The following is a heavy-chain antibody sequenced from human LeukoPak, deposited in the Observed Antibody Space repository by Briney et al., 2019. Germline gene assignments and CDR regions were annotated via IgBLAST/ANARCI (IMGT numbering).Heavy chain of an antibody. Sequence: PGGSLRVSRAASGFTFGGYYMSCIRQAPGKRLEWVSYISSSSSYTNYADSVKGRFTISRDNAKNSLYLQMNSLRAEDTAVYYCASVTTEISGWYYFDYWGQGTLVTVSS. CDR2: ISSSSSYT. V-gene: IGHV3-11*06. CDR3: ASVTTEISGWYYFDY. D-gene: IGHD6-19*01. CDR1: GFTFGGYY. J-gene: IGHJ4*02.